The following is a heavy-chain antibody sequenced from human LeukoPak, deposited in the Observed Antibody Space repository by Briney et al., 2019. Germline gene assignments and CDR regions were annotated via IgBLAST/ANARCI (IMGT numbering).Heavy chain of an antibody. D-gene: IGHD2-15*01. CDR2: INGDGSST. V-gene: IGHV3-74*01. Sequence: GGSLRLSCAASGFTFSSYLMHWVRQAPGKGLVWVSRINGDGSSTNYADSVKGRFTISRDNAKNTLYLQMNSLRAEDTAVYYCARSPGQCSGGSCATGYWGQGTLATVSS. CDR1: GFTFSSYL. J-gene: IGHJ4*02. CDR3: ARSPGQCSGGSCATGY.